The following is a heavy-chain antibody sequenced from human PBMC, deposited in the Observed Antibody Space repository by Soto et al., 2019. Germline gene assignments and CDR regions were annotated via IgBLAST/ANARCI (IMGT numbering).Heavy chain of an antibody. Sequence: ASVKVSCKASGYTFTSYYMHWVRQAPGQGLEWMGIINPSGGSTSYAQKFQGRVTMTRDTSTSTVYMELSSLRSEDTAVYYCARVPVVVVAALRGAFDIWGQGTMVTVSS. V-gene: IGHV1-46*01. J-gene: IGHJ3*02. D-gene: IGHD2-15*01. CDR2: INPSGGST. CDR1: GYTFTSYY. CDR3: ARVPVVVVAALRGAFDI.